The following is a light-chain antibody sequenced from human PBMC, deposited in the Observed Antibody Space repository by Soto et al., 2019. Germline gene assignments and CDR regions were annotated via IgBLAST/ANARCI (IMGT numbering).Light chain of an antibody. Sequence: ERVLMQLPAALSKYTGERATLSCRASQSVSSNLAWYQQKPGQAPRLLIYGASTRATGIPARFSGSGSGTEFTLTISSLQSEDFAVYYCQQYNNWPQTFGGGTKVDIK. CDR1: QSVSSN. CDR2: GAS. J-gene: IGKJ4*01. CDR3: QQYNNWPQT. V-gene: IGKV3-15*01.